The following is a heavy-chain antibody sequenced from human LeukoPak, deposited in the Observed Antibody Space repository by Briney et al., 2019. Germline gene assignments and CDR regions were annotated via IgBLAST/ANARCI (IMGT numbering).Heavy chain of an antibody. CDR3: AKGPLLWD. V-gene: IGHV3-23*01. CDR2: ISGSGGSP. CDR1: GFTFRSYD. Sequence: GGSLRLSCAVSGFTFRSYDMSWVRQAPGKGLEWVSSISGSGGSPYYADSVKGRFTISRDNSKNTLYLQMNSLRAEDTAVYYCAKGPLLWDWGQGTLVTVSS. J-gene: IGHJ4*02. D-gene: IGHD2/OR15-2a*01.